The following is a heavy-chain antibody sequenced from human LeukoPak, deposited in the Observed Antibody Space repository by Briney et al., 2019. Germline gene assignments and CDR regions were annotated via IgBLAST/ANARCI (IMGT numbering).Heavy chain of an antibody. J-gene: IGHJ6*03. CDR3: ARFTILYYMDV. Sequence: PSETLSLTCTVSGGSISSSSYYWGWIRQPPGKGLEWIGSIYYSGSTYYNPSLKSRVTISVDTSKNQFSLKLSSVTAADTAVYYCARFTILYYMDVWGKGTTVTVSS. V-gene: IGHV4-39*07. CDR2: IYYSGST. D-gene: IGHD3-3*01. CDR1: GGSISSSSYY.